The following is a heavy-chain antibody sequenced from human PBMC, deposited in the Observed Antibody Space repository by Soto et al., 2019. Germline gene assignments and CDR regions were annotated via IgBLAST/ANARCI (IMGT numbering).Heavy chain of an antibody. V-gene: IGHV3-21*01. CDR2: ISSSSSYI. J-gene: IGHJ3*02. Sequence: EVQLVESGGGLVKPGGSLRLSCAASGFIFSTYSMNWVRQAPGRGLEWVSSISSSSSYIYYADSMKGRFTISRDNAKNTLYLQMNSLRAEDTAVYYCARVRVATAYAFDIWGQGTMVTDSS. CDR3: ARVRVATAYAFDI. CDR1: GFIFSTYS. D-gene: IGHD5-12*01.